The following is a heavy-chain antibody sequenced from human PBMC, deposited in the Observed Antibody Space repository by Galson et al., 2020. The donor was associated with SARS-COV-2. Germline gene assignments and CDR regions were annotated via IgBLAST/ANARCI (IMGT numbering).Heavy chain of an antibody. V-gene: IGHV2-5*01. CDR3: AQIHGVGDYLHD. Sequence: SGPTLVTPTPTLTLTCTFAGISLSTHGAGVGWVRHPPGKALEWLALINWNDDKRYNPSLRSRVTSTKDTSKNQVVLTMINMDPVDTATDYCAQIHGVGDYLHDWGQGTLVTVSS. CDR1: GISLSTHGAG. D-gene: IGHD2-21*01. J-gene: IGHJ4*02. CDR2: INWNDDK.